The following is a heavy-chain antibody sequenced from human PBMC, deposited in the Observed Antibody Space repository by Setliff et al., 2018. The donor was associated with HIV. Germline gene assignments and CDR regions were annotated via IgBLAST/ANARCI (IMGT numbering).Heavy chain of an antibody. Sequence: SETLSLTCEVSGCSIRSGYYWGWIRQSPGKGLEWIGTMFRTGTSYYNPSLTSRVTISQDTSKNQFSLELTSVTAADPAVYYCATVDGTRYLDYWGQGKLVTVSS. CDR3: ATVDGTRYLDY. J-gene: IGHJ4*02. D-gene: IGHD1-1*01. V-gene: IGHV4-38-2*01. CDR2: MFRTGTS. CDR1: GCSIRSGYY.